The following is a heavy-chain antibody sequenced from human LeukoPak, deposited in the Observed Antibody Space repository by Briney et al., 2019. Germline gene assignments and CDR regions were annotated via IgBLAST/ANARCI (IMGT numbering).Heavy chain of an antibody. V-gene: IGHV4-59*01. Sequence: PSEIMSGTCTVFGGSISRYYWSWIGQPPGKERKGMGYIYYTGSTNYNPPHKSRVTISVDTSKNQFPLKLSSVTAADTAVYYCARGNSGSYYGFDYWGEGTLVTVSS. J-gene: IGHJ4*02. CDR1: GGSISRYY. CDR3: ARGNSGSYYGFDY. CDR2: IYYTGST. D-gene: IGHD1-26*01.